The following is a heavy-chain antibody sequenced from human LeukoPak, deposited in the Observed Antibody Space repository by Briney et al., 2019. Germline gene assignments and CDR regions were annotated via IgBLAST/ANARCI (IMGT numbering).Heavy chain of an antibody. V-gene: IGHV3-23*01. Sequence: GGSLRLSCAASGFTFTTFAMSWVRQAPGKGLEWVSGISRSGGSTYHADSVKGRFTISRDNSKNTLSLQMNSLRVEDTAVYYCARDPYYDSSGYAPPMDVWGQGITVTVSS. CDR2: ISRSGGST. CDR3: ARDPYYDSSGYAPPMDV. J-gene: IGHJ6*02. D-gene: IGHD3-22*01. CDR1: GFTFTTFA.